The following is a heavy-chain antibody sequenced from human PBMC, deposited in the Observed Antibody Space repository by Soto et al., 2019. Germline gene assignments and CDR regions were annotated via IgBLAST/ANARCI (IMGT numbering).Heavy chain of an antibody. J-gene: IGHJ4*02. CDR1: GGTLSTFINYP. V-gene: IGHV1-69*06. CDR2: IVPNIGTV. CDR3: ARGATSGFLRYFDN. D-gene: IGHD1-26*01. Sequence: SVKVSCKASGGTLSTFINYPINWVRQAPGQGLEWMGGIVPNIGTVNYAERFQGRVTITADKSTGTAYMELSNLRSEDSALYYCARGATSGFLRYFDNWGQGTMVTVYS.